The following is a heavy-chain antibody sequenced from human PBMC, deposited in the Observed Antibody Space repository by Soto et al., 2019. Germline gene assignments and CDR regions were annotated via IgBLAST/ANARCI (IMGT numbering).Heavy chain of an antibody. Sequence: QVQLVESGGGVVQPGRSLRLSCAASGFTFGSYGMHWVRQAPGKGLEWVAVIWYDGSNKYYADSVKGRFTISRDNSKNTLYLQMNSLRAEDTAVYYCARDPGGSCYFCMDVWGQGTTVTVSS. J-gene: IGHJ6*02. D-gene: IGHD2-15*01. V-gene: IGHV3-33*01. CDR1: GFTFGSYG. CDR3: ARDPGGSCYFCMDV. CDR2: IWYDGSNK.